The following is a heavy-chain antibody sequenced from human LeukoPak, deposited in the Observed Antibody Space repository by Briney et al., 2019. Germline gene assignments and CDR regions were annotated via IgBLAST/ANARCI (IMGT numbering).Heavy chain of an antibody. J-gene: IGHJ6*03. D-gene: IGHD2-2*01. V-gene: IGHV4-59*01. CDR3: ARTTEGYCSSASCFGFSYSYYMDV. CDR2: IYYSGST. Sequence: SETLSLTCTVSGGFLSDYYWSWIRQPPGKGLEWIGYIYYSGSTNYNPSLKSRVTISVDTSKNQFSLKLNSVIAADTAVYYCARTTEGYCSSASCFGFSYSYYMDVWGKGTTVTISS. CDR1: GGFLSDYY.